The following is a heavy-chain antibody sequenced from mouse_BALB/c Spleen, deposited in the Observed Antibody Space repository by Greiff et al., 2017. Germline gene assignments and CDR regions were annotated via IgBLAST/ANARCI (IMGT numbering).Heavy chain of an antibody. D-gene: IGHD1-1*01. Sequence: EVKLVESGGGLVKPGGSLKLSCAASGFTFSSYTMSWVRQTPEKRLEWVATISSGGSYTYYPDSVKGRFTISRDNAKNTLYLQMSSLKSEDTAMYYCTRVLITTDYYAMDYWGQGTSVTVSS. CDR1: GFTFSSYT. V-gene: IGHV5-6-4*01. J-gene: IGHJ4*01. CDR3: TRVLITTDYYAMDY. CDR2: ISSGGSYT.